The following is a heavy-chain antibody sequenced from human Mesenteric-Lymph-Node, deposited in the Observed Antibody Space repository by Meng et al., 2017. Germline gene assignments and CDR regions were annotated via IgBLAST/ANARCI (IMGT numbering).Heavy chain of an antibody. D-gene: IGHD3-9*01. CDR3: ARDTLYYDILTGYSPTNWFDP. CDR1: GYTFTSYG. V-gene: IGHV1-18*01. Sequence: QVQLVQSGAEVNKPGASVKVSCKASGYTFTSYGISWVRQAPGQGLEWMGWISAYNGNTNYAQKLQGRVTMTTDTSTSTAYMELRSLRSDDTAVYYCARDTLYYDILTGYSPTNWFDPWGQGTLVTVSS. J-gene: IGHJ5*02. CDR2: ISAYNGNT.